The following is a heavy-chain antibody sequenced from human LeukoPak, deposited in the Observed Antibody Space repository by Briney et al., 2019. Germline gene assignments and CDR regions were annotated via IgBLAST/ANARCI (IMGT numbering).Heavy chain of an antibody. J-gene: IGHJ3*02. V-gene: IGHV1-2*02. CDR3: ARAGVWDYSDTSGYHNGAFDI. D-gene: IGHD3-22*01. CDR2: INPNSGGT. CDR1: GYTFTGYY. Sequence: ASVKVSCKASGYTFTGYYMHWVRQAPGQGLEWMGWINPNSGGTNYAQKFQGRVTMTRDTSISTAYMELSRLRSDDTAVYYCARAGVWDYSDTSGYHNGAFDIWGQGTMVTVSS.